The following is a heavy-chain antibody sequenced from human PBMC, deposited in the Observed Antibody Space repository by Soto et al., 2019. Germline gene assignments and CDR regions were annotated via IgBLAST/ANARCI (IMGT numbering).Heavy chain of an antibody. CDR3: ARGSWTST. V-gene: IGHV3-53*01. J-gene: IGHJ5*02. Sequence: GQSLRLSWAVSGLTASIYYSSWVRPAQGGVREWVALIYTVVTTYSAESVKGRLPISRDNAKNTLYLQMNSLRAEDTVVYYCARGSWTSTWGQGTMGTVSS. D-gene: IGHD2-15*01. CDR2: IYTVVTT. CDR1: GLTASIYY.